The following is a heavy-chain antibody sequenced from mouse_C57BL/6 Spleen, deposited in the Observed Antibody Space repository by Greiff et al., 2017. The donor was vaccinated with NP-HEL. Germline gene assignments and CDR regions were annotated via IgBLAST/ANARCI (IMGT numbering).Heavy chain of an antibody. CDR1: GFTFSSYA. CDR2: ISDGGSYT. J-gene: IGHJ2*01. CDR3: AREDDYDGIDY. D-gene: IGHD2-4*01. Sequence: EVMLVESGGGLVKPGGSLKLSCAASGFTFSSYAMSWVRQTPEKRLEWVATISDGGSYTYYPDNVKGRFTISRDNAKNNLYLQMSHLKSEDTAMYYCAREDDYDGIDYWGQGTTLTVSS. V-gene: IGHV5-4*01.